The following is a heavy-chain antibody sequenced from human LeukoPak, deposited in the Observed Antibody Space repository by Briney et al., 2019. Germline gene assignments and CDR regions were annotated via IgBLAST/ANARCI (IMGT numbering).Heavy chain of an antibody. Sequence: GGSLRLSCAASGFTFSSYWMHWVRQAPGKGLVWVSRINSDGSSTSYADSVKGRFTISRDNAKNTLYLQMNSLRAEDTAVYYCARGGLYDFWSGYYTRPDYYYGMDVWGQGTTVTVSS. J-gene: IGHJ6*02. CDR2: INSDGSST. CDR1: GFTFSSYW. V-gene: IGHV3-74*01. D-gene: IGHD3-3*01. CDR3: ARGGLYDFWSGYYTRPDYYYGMDV.